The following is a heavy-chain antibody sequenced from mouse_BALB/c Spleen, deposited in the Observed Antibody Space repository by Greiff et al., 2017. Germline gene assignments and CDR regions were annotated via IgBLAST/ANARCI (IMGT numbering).Heavy chain of an antibody. CDR1: GYTFTSYW. V-gene: IGHV1-69*02. Sequence: QVQLKQPGAELVRPGASVKLSCKASGYTFTSYWINWVKQRPGQGLEWIGNIYPSDSYTNYNQKFKDKATLTVDKSSSTAYMQLSSPTSEDSAVYYCTRSDYGYDYWGQGTTLTVSS. D-gene: IGHD2-2*01. J-gene: IGHJ2*01. CDR2: IYPSDSYT. CDR3: TRSDYGYDY.